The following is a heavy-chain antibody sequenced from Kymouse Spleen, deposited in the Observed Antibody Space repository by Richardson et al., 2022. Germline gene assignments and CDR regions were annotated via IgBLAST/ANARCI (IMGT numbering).Heavy chain of an antibody. CDR1: GFTFSSYA. V-gene: IGHV3-23*04. D-gene: IGHD3-22*01. J-gene: IGHJ3*02. Sequence: EVQLVESGGGLVQPGGSLRLSCAASGFTFSSYAMSWVRQAPGKGLEWVSAISGSGGSTYYADSVKGRFTISRDNSKNTLYLQMNSLRAEDTAVYYCAKATYYYDSSGYYYPDAFDIWGQGTMVTVSS. CDR3: AKATYYYDSSGYYYPDAFDI. CDR2: ISGSGGST.